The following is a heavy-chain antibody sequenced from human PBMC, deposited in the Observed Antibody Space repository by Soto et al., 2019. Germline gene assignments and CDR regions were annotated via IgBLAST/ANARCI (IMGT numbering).Heavy chain of an antibody. CDR2: IYYSGST. J-gene: IGHJ6*02. D-gene: IGHD2-15*01. CDR1: GCSISSCGYY. V-gene: IGHV4-31*03. Sequence: PSETLSLTCTVSGCSISSCGYYWSWIRQHPGKGLEWIGYIYYSGSTYYNPSLKSRVTISVDTSKNQFSLKLSSVTAADTAVSYRETAETAARCYGLDVWGQGTTVTVSS. CDR3: ETAETAARCYGLDV.